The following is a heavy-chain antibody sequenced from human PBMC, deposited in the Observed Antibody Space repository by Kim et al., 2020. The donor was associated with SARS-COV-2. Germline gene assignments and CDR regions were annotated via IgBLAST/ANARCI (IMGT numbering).Heavy chain of an antibody. CDR3: AKAPVIDY. CDR2: ISGSGGST. Sequence: GGSLRLSCAASGFTFSSYAMSWVRQAPGKGLEWVSAISGSGGSTYYAYSVKGRVTISRDNYKNTLYLQMNSLRAKDTAVYDCAKAPVIDYWGQGTLVTVS. V-gene: IGHV3-23*01. J-gene: IGHJ4*02. CDR1: GFTFSSYA.